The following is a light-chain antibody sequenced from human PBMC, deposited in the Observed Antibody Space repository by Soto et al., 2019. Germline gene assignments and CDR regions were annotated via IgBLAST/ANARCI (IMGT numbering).Light chain of an antibody. J-gene: IGLJ1*01. V-gene: IGLV2-14*01. Sequence: QSALTQPASVSGSPGQSITISCTGTSSDVGGYNYVSWYQQHPGKAPKLMMYEVSNRPSGVSNRFSGSKSGNTASLTISGLQAEDEADYYGSSYTSSSTLVFGTGTKVTVL. CDR1: SSDVGGYNY. CDR2: EVS. CDR3: SSYTSSSTLV.